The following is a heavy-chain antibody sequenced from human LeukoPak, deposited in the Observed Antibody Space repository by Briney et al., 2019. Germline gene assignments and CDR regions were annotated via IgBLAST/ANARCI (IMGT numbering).Heavy chain of an antibody. V-gene: IGHV4-59*01. Sequence: SETLSLTCTVSGGSISSYYWSWIRQPPGKGLEWIGYIYYSGSTNYNPSLKSRVTISADTSKNQFSLKLSSVTAADTAVYYCARGQLLTMEPFDYWGQGTLVTVSS. D-gene: IGHD2-2*01. CDR1: GGSISSYY. J-gene: IGHJ4*02. CDR3: ARGQLLTMEPFDY. CDR2: IYYSGST.